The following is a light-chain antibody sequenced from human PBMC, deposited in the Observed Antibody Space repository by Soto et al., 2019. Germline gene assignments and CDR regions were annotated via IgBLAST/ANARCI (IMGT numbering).Light chain of an antibody. CDR1: SSDVGGYDY. J-gene: IGLJ1*01. Sequence: QSALTQPASVSGSPGQSITISCTGTSSDVGGYDYVSWFQQHPGQAPKLVIYDVSHRPSGVFIRFSGSKSGNTASLTISGLQAEDEADYYCNSYTSSSTHVFGTGTKLTVL. CDR2: DVS. V-gene: IGLV2-14*01. CDR3: NSYTSSSTHV.